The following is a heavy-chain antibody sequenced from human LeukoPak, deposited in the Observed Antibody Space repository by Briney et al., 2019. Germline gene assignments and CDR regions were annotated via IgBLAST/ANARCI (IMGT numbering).Heavy chain of an antibody. Sequence: PSETLSLTCTVSGGSISSYYWSWIRQPPGKGLEWIGYIYHSGSTYYNPSLKSRVTISVDRSKNQFSLKLSSVTAADTAVYYCARAQGIAVAGIDYWGQGTLVTVSS. CDR3: ARAQGIAVAGIDY. D-gene: IGHD6-19*01. CDR1: GGSISSYY. J-gene: IGHJ4*02. V-gene: IGHV4-59*12. CDR2: IYHSGST.